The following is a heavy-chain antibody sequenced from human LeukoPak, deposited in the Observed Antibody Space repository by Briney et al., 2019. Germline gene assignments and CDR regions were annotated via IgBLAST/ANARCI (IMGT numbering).Heavy chain of an antibody. CDR1: GFTFSSYA. V-gene: IGHV3-23*01. J-gene: IGHJ6*03. D-gene: IGHD2-8*01. CDR2: ISGSGGST. CDR3: AKDRGHCINGVCHNFYYMDV. Sequence: GRSLRLSCAASGFTFSSYAMNWARQAPGKGLEWVSTISGSGGSTDYADSVKGRFTISRDSSKNTLYLQMNSLRAEDTAVYYCAKDRGHCINGVCHNFYYMDVWGKGTTVTVSS.